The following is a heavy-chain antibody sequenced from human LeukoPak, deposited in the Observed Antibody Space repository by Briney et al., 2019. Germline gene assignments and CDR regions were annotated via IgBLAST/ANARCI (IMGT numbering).Heavy chain of an antibody. CDR2: IRSKANSYAT. J-gene: IGHJ5*02. Sequence: PGGSLRLSCAASGFTFSGSAMHWVRQASGKGLEWVGRIRSKANSYATAYAASVKGRFTTSRDDSKNTAYLQMNSLKTEDTAVYYCTRQNSGYDHWGQGTLVTVSS. CDR1: GFTFSGSA. V-gene: IGHV3-73*01. CDR3: TRQNSGYDH. D-gene: IGHD5-12*01.